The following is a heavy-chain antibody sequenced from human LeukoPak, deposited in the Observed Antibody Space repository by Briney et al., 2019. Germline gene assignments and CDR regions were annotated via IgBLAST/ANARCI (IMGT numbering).Heavy chain of an antibody. J-gene: IGHJ6*03. CDR1: GGPISSYY. Sequence: SETLSLTCTVSGGPISSYYWSWIRQPPGKGLEWIGYIYYSGSTNYNPSLKSRVTISVDTSKNQFSLKLSSVTAADTAVYYCARVPVATNYYYYYYLDVWGKGTTVTISS. V-gene: IGHV4-59*01. CDR2: IYYSGST. D-gene: IGHD5-12*01. CDR3: ARVPVATNYYYYYYLDV.